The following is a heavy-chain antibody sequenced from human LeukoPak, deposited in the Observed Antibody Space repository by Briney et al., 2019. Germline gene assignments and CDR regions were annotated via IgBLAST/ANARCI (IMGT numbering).Heavy chain of an antibody. CDR2: IIPIFGTA. V-gene: IGHV1-69*13. J-gene: IGHJ4*02. CDR3: ARSYYGSGSYYMATDY. D-gene: IGHD3-10*01. Sequence: ASVNVSCTASGGTFSSYAISWVRQAPGQGLEWMGGIIPIFGTANYAQKFQGRVTITADESTSTAYMELSSLRSEDTAVYYCARSYYGSGSYYMATDYWGQGTLVTVSS. CDR1: GGTFSSYA.